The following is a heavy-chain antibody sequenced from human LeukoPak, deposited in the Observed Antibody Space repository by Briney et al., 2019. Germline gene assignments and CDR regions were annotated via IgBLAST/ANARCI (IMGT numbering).Heavy chain of an antibody. CDR3: ARIPTNAVPAAHNGFDI. D-gene: IGHD2-2*01. CDR2: IYYSGST. J-gene: IGHJ3*02. Sequence: SETLSLTCTVSGGSISSTNYYWGWIRQPPGKGLEWIGNIYYSGSTYYNPSLRSRVTMSVDTSKNQFSLKLSSVTAADTTLYFCARIPTNAVPAAHNGFDIWGQGTMVTVSS. V-gene: IGHV4-39*01. CDR1: GGSISSTNYY.